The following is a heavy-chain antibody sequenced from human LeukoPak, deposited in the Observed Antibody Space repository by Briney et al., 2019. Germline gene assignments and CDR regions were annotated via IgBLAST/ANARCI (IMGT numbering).Heavy chain of an antibody. CDR3: ARGSPRPLPSYDFWSGYFY. V-gene: IGHV4-34*01. CDR2: INHSGST. D-gene: IGHD3-3*01. Sequence: LRLSCAASGFTFSSYAMHWVRQPPGKGLEWIGEINHSGSTNYNPSLKSRVTISVDTSKNQFSLKLSSVTAADTAVYYCARGSPRPLPSYDFWSGYFYWGQGTLVTVSS. CDR1: GFTFSSYA. J-gene: IGHJ4*02.